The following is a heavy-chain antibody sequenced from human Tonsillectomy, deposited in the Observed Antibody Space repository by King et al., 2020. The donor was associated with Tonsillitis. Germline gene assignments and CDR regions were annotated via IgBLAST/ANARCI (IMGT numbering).Heavy chain of an antibody. CDR2: IDRDDDK. CDR1: GFSLSTSGMC. D-gene: IGHD3-10*01. J-gene: IGHJ6*02. CDR3: ARMVLRGERYYYGMDV. Sequence: VTLKESGPALVKPTQTLTLTCTFSGFSLSTSGMCVSWIRQPPGKALEWLARIDRDDDKYYSTSLKTRLSISKDTSKNQVVLTMTDMDPVDTGTYYCARMVLRGERYYYGMDVWGQGTTVTVSS. V-gene: IGHV2-70*11.